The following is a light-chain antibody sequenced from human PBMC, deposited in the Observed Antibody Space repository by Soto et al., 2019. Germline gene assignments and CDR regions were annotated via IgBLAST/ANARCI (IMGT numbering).Light chain of an antibody. CDR2: DVS. Sequence: QSALTQPRSVSGSPGQSVTISCTGTNSDVGSYNYVSWYQQHPGKAPKLMISDVSQRPSGVPDRFYGSKSGNTASLTISGLQAEDEADYYCCSYAASETWVFGGGTKVTVL. V-gene: IGLV2-11*01. J-gene: IGLJ3*02. CDR1: NSDVGSYNY. CDR3: CSYAASETWV.